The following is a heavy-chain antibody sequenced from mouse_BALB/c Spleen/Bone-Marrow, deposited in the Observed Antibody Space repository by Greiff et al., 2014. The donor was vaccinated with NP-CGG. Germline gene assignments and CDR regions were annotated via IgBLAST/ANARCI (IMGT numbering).Heavy chain of an antibody. Sequence: VQLQQSGPELVRPGESVKISCKGSGYTFTDYAMHWVKQCHAKSLEWIGVISIYYDNTNYSQKFKGKATMTVDKSSSTAYMELARLTSEDSAIYYCARSPYYGNYFDYWGQGTTLTVSS. V-gene: IGHV1-67*01. CDR2: ISIYYDNT. CDR1: GYTFTDYA. CDR3: ARSPYYGNYFDY. J-gene: IGHJ2*01. D-gene: IGHD2-10*01.